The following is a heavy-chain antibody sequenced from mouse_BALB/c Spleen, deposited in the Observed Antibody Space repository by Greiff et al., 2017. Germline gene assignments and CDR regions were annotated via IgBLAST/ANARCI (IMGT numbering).Heavy chain of an antibody. CDR1: GYAFSSYW. J-gene: IGHJ1*01. V-gene: IGHV1-80*01. Sequence: VQRVESGAELVRPGSSVKISCKASGYAFSSYWMNWVKQRPGQGLEWIGQIYPGDGDTNYNGKFKGKATLTADKSSSTAYMQLSSLTSEDSAVYFCARGGTTVARYFDVWGAGTTVTVSS. CDR3: ARGGTTVARYFDV. D-gene: IGHD1-1*01. CDR2: IYPGDGDT.